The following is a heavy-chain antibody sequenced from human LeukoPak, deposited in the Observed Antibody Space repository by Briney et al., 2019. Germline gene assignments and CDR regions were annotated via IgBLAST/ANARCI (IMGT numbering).Heavy chain of an antibody. Sequence: GGSLRLSCAASGFTFSSYWMSWVRQAPGKGLEWVANIKQDGSEKYYVDSVKGRFTISRDNAKNSLYLQMNSLRAEDTAVYYCAREKYSSGAGAFDIWGQGTMVTVSS. V-gene: IGHV3-7*01. D-gene: IGHD6-19*01. CDR1: GFTFSSYW. J-gene: IGHJ3*02. CDR3: AREKYSSGAGAFDI. CDR2: IKQDGSEK.